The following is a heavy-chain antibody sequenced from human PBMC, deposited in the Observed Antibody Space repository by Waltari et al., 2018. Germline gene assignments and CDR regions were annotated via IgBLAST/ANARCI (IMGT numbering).Heavy chain of an antibody. CDR1: GFTFSSYA. V-gene: IGHV3-30*01. CDR3: ARGDGYSYFYYYGMDV. D-gene: IGHD5-18*01. CDR2: ISYDGSNK. Sequence: QVQLVESGGGVVQPGRSLSLSCAASGFTFSSYAMHWVRQAPGKGLEWVAVISYDGSNKYYADSVKGRVTISRDNSKNTLYLQMNSLRAEDTAVYYCARGDGYSYFYYYGMDVWGQGTTVTVSS. J-gene: IGHJ6*02.